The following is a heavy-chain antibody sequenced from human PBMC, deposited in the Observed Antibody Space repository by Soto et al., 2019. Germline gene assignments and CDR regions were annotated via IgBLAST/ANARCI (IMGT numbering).Heavy chain of an antibody. Sequence: QVQLVQSGAEVKKPGASVKVSCTDSGYTFTTYGISWVRQAPGQGLEWMGWISTSDGNINNAQKLQGRVTMPTATPTSTAYMELRSLKSDDTAVYYCARCRTVSTRLVYWGQGTPVTVSS. J-gene: IGHJ1*01. D-gene: IGHD4-17*01. V-gene: IGHV1-18*01. CDR1: GYTFTTYG. CDR3: ARCRTVSTRLVY. CDR2: ISTSDGNI.